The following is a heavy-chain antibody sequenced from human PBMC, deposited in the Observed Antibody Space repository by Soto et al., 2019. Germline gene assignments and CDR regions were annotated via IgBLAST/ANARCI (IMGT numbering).Heavy chain of an antibody. V-gene: IGHV5-51*01. CDR1: GYSFTNYW. D-gene: IGHD2-15*01. J-gene: IGHJ4*02. CDR2: IYPGDSDT. Sequence: GQSMKISCKGSGYSFTNYWIGWVRQIPGKGLEWMGIIYPGDSDTRYSPSFQGQVTISADKSISTAYLQWSSLKASDTAMYYCTRPYSGSVGRAIYWGQGTLVTVSS. CDR3: TRPYSGSVGRAIY.